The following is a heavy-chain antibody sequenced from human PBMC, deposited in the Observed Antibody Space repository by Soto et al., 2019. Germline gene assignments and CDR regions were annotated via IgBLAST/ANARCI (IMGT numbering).Heavy chain of an antibody. CDR2: IYSRGST. CDR1: GASIRSDGYF. Sequence: SETLSLTCTVSGASIRSDGYFWNWIRQHPGKGLEWIGFIYSRGSTSYNPSLKSRVVISSDTSKNQFSLKMTSVTAADTAVYYCARVGGDSFRAWGQGNLVTVSS. CDR3: ARVGGDSFRA. D-gene: IGHD1-26*01. V-gene: IGHV4-31*03. J-gene: IGHJ5*01.